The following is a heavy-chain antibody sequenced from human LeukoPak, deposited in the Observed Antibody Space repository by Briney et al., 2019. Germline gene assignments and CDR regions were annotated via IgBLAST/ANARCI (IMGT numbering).Heavy chain of an antibody. J-gene: IGHJ4*02. V-gene: IGHV3-74*03. CDR1: GFTFSSYW. Sequence: GGSRRLSCAAAGFTFSSYWMHWVRQLPGKGMVWVSRINIDGSTTTYADSVKGRFTISRDNAKNTLYLQMNSLRAEDTALYYCARVGGPGWYGYWGQGTLVTVSS. CDR3: ARVGGPGWYGY. D-gene: IGHD6-19*01. CDR2: INIDGSTT.